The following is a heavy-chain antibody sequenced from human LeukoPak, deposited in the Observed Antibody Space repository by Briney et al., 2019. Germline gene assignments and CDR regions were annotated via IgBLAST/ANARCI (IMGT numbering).Heavy chain of an antibody. D-gene: IGHD6-25*01. CDR3: ARLVFFDYISAVTEVSFYYMDA. J-gene: IGHJ6*03. Sequence: SETLSLTCTVSGDSVSSSHWSWIWQPPGKGLEWIGDMYTSGSTNYNPSLKTRVTLSTDTSRNQLSLRLRSLTAADTAVYYCARLVFFDYISAVTEVSFYYMDAWGKGTTVIVSS. CDR2: MYTSGST. CDR1: GDSVSSSH. V-gene: IGHV4-4*09.